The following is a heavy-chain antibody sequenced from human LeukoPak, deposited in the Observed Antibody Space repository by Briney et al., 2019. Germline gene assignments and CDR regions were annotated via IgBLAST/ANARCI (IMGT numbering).Heavy chain of an antibody. V-gene: IGHV3-33*01. Sequence: GRCLRLSCAASGFIFSNCGMHWVRQAPGEGLEWVAVMYSDGSTQYYADCVEGRFTISRENSKTILYLQMTSLRAEDTAVYYCARHSYGAYLYFDYWGQGTLVTVSS. CDR3: ARHSYGAYLYFDY. CDR1: GFIFSNCG. J-gene: IGHJ4*02. CDR2: MYSDGSTQ. D-gene: IGHD4/OR15-4a*01.